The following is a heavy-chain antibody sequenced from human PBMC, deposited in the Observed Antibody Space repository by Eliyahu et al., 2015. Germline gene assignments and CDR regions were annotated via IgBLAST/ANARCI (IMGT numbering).Heavy chain of an antibody. CDR1: GYTFTXXA. D-gene: IGHD2-2*01. Sequence: QVQLVQSGAEVKKPGASVKVSXKASGYTFTXXAMHWVRQAPGQRLEXMGWINAGNGNTKYSQKFQGRVTITRDTSASTAYMELSSLRSEDTAVYYCARGFVVVPAAPDYWGQGTLVTVSS. J-gene: IGHJ4*02. CDR3: ARGFVVVPAAPDY. CDR2: INAGNGNT. V-gene: IGHV1-3*01.